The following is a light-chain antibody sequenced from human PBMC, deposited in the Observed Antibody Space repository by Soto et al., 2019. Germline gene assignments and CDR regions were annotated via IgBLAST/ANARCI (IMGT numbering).Light chain of an antibody. CDR3: QQYNSYPWT. CDR1: QAIRND. Sequence: DIQMTQSPSTLSGSVGDRVTITCRASQAIRNDLAWYQQKPGKAPKLLIYDVSSLESGVPSRFSGSGSGTEFTLAISSLQPDDFATYYCQQYNSYPWTFGQGTKVDIK. J-gene: IGKJ1*01. CDR2: DVS. V-gene: IGKV1-5*01.